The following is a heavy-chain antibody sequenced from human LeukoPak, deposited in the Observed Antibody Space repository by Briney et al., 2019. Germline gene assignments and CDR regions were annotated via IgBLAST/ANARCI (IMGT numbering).Heavy chain of an antibody. Sequence: GGSLRVSCAASGFTFGSHAMSWVRQAPGKGLEWVSAISASGDGIYYTDSVKGRFTMSRDNSKDTLYLQMNSLRADDTAVYYCAKTPGGAAGNRVFDHWGQGALVTVSS. V-gene: IGHV3-23*01. D-gene: IGHD6-13*01. J-gene: IGHJ4*02. CDR3: AKTPGGAAGNRVFDH. CDR2: ISASGDGI. CDR1: GFTFGSHA.